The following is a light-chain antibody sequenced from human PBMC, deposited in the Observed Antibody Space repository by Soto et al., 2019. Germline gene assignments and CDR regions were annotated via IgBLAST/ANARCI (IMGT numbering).Light chain of an antibody. J-gene: IGKJ3*01. V-gene: IGKV3-20*01. Sequence: EIVLTQSPGTLSLSPGERATLSCGPSQSVSSSYLAWYQQKPGQAPRLLIYGASSRATGIPDRFSGSGSGTDFTLTISRLEPEDFAVYYCQQYGISPLTFGPGTKVDI. CDR1: QSVSSSY. CDR2: GAS. CDR3: QQYGISPLT.